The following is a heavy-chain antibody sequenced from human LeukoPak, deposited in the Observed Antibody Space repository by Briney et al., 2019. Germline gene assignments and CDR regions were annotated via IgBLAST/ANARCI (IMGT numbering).Heavy chain of an antibody. CDR3: ARNPFSPTVAVQEYFQH. CDR1: GFTFSSYA. Sequence: HPGRSLRLSCAASGFTFSSYAMHWVRQAPGKGLEWVAVISYDGSNKYYADSVKGRFTISRDNSKNTLYLQMNSLRAEDTAVYYCARNPFSPTVAVQEYFQHWGQGTLVTVSS. CDR2: ISYDGSNK. V-gene: IGHV3-30*04. D-gene: IGHD6-19*01. J-gene: IGHJ1*01.